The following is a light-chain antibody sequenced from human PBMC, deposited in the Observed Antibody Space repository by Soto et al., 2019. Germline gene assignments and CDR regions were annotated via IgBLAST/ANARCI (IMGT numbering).Light chain of an antibody. CDR3: QQYNNWPYT. Sequence: EIVMTQSPATLSVSPGERATLFCRASQGVSSSLAWYQQKPGQAPRLLIYGASTRATGIPARFSGSGSGTEFTLTSSGLQSEDVPVYYCQQYNNWPYTFGQGTKLEIK. J-gene: IGKJ2*01. CDR2: GAS. CDR1: QGVSSS. V-gene: IGKV3-15*01.